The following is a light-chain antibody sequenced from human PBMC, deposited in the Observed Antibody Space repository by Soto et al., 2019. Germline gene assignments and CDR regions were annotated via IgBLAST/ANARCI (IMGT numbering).Light chain of an antibody. Sequence: EVLMTQSPDTLYVSPGDRATLSCRASQTISSTYLAWYQQKPGQAPRLLIYAASTRATGIPDRFSGSGSGTDFTLTISRLEPEDFAVYYCQQYGSSPKTFGQGTKVDI. V-gene: IGKV3-20*01. CDR1: QTISSTY. CDR2: AAS. CDR3: QQYGSSPKT. J-gene: IGKJ1*01.